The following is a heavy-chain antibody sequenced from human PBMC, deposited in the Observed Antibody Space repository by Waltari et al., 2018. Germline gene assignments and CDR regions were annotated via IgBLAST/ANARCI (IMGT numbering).Heavy chain of an antibody. CDR3: ANGVGVFIGGSCPRWGAFDI. J-gene: IGHJ3*02. CDR2: ISWNSGSM. D-gene: IGHD2-15*01. V-gene: IGHV3-9*01. CDR1: GFTFDDYA. Sequence: EVQLVESGGGLVQPGRSLRLSCAASGFTFDDYAMHWVRQAPGKGLGWVSGISWNSGSMCGSESVRGRFTMCRDSAENSLDVRMNSLRAEGTDVVYFANGVGVFIGGSCPRWGAFDIWGQGTMVTVSS.